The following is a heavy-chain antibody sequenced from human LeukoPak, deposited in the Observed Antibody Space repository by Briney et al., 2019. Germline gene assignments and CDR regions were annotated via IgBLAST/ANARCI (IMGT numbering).Heavy chain of an antibody. CDR3: ARGHYSGSDPLHWFDP. Sequence: SETLSLTCSVSGGXISDFYWSWIRQPAGKGLEWIGRIYSSGNTSYNPSLKSRVTMSLDASKNQFSLKLSSVTAADTAVYYCARGHYSGSDPLHWFDPWGQGTLVTVTS. D-gene: IGHD1-26*01. CDR2: IYSSGNT. CDR1: GGXISDFY. J-gene: IGHJ5*02. V-gene: IGHV4-4*07.